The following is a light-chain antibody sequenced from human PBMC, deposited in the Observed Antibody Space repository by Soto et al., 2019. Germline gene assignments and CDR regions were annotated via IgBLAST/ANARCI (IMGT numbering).Light chain of an antibody. CDR2: DAS. CDR1: QSLRSY. Sequence: EIVLTQSPATLSLSPAERATLSCRDSQSLRSYLAWYQQKPGQAPRLLIYDASNSATGIPARFSGSGSRTDFTLTISSLGPEDFAVYYCQQRSNLPLTFGGGTKVEIK. CDR3: QQRSNLPLT. V-gene: IGKV3-11*01. J-gene: IGKJ4*01.